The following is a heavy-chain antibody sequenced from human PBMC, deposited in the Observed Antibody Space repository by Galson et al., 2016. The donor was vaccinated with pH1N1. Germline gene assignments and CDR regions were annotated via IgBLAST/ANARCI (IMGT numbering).Heavy chain of an antibody. CDR3: ARTHRIGTGVWIFDS. Sequence: PALVKPTQTLTLTCTFSGFSLSTSGMCVSWIHQPPGKPLEWLARIDWDDDKMYSTSLKTRLTISKDTSKNQVVLTVTNMDPVDTATYYCARTHRIGTGVWIFDSWGQGTLVTVSS. CDR1: GFSLSTSGMC. D-gene: IGHD2-8*02. CDR2: IDWDDDK. V-gene: IGHV2-70*17. J-gene: IGHJ4*02.